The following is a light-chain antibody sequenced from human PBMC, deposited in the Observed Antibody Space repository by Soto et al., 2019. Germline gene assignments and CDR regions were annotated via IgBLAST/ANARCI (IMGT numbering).Light chain of an antibody. Sequence: QSVLTQAPSVSGAPGRSVTISCSGGTSNIGRNSVNWYQQFPGTAPKLLIYMNDRRPSGVPDRFSAFRSGASASLAISGLQAEDEGDYFCCSYAGSRTWVFGGGTKLTVL. CDR2: MND. CDR1: TSNIGRNS. CDR3: CSYAGSRTWV. J-gene: IGLJ3*02. V-gene: IGLV1-44*01.